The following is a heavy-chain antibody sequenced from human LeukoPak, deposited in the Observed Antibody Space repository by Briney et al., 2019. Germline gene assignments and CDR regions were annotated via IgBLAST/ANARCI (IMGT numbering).Heavy chain of an antibody. V-gene: IGHV1-8*01. CDR2: MNPNSGNT. J-gene: IGHJ5*02. CDR3: ARGAGPRGVAATLNWFDP. CDR1: GYTFTSYD. Sequence: ASVKVSCKASGYTFTSYDINWVRQATGQGLEWMGWMNPNSGNTGYAQKFQGRVTMTRNTSRSTAYRELSSWRSEDTAVYSCARGAGPRGVAATLNWFDPWGEGTLVTVYS. D-gene: IGHD2-15*01.